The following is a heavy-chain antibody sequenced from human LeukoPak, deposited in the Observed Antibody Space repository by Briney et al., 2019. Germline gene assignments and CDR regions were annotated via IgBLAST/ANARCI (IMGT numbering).Heavy chain of an antibody. D-gene: IGHD5-18*01. V-gene: IGHV4-59*11. Sequence: PSETLSLTCIVSGGSISSHYWTWIRQSPVKGLEWIGDISNSGSTSYNHSLKRRVTISIDKSKNQFSLKLSSVAGADTAVFCCGRGDLVGYFSFYYLDVWGKGTTVTVSS. CDR3: GRGDLVGYFSFYYLDV. CDR2: ISNSGST. CDR1: GGSISSHY. J-gene: IGHJ6*03.